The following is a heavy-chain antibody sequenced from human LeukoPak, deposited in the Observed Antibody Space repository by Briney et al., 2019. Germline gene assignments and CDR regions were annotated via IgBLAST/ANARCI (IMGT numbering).Heavy chain of an antibody. J-gene: IGHJ4*02. CDR1: GGSIFSSNW. CDR3: ATPGVTVDY. Sequence: SETLSLTCAVSGGSIFSSNWWSWVRQPPGKGLEWIGQIFHSGSTSYSPSLKSRVTISVDTSKNQFSLKLSSVTAADTAVYYCATPGVTVDYWGQGTLVTVSS. CDR2: IFHSGST. V-gene: IGHV4-4*02. D-gene: IGHD3-10*01.